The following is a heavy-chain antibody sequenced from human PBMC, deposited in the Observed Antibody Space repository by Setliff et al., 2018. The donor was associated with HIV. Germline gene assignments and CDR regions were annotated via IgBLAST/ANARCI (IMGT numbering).Heavy chain of an antibody. Sequence: GESLKISCKGSGDSFSNHWINWVRQMPGKGLEWMGRIDPSDSYINYGPSFQGHVTISADKSTNTAFLQWSSLKASDSAMYYCSRGIAVAGHDFANTPGDIWGQGTMVTVSS. CDR3: SRGIAVAGHDFANTPGDI. J-gene: IGHJ3*02. V-gene: IGHV5-10-1*01. CDR2: IDPSDSYI. CDR1: GDSFSNHW. D-gene: IGHD6-19*01.